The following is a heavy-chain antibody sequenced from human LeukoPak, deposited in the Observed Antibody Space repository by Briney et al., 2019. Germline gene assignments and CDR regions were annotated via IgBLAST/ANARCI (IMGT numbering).Heavy chain of an antibody. J-gene: IGHJ4*02. V-gene: IGHV4-59*01. CDR3: ARWVGSYGQDY. CDR1: GGSISSYY. CDR2: IYYSGST. Sequence: SETLSLTCTVSGGSISSYYWSWIRQPPGKGLEWIGYIYYSGSTNYNPSLKSRVTISVDTSKNQFSLELSSVTAADTAVYYCARWVGSYGQDYWGQGTLVTVSS. D-gene: IGHD5-18*01.